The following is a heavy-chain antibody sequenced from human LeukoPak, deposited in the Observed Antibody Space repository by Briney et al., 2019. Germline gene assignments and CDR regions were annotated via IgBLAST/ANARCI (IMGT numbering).Heavy chain of an antibody. D-gene: IGHD3-10*01. CDR1: GFSFSSFW. CDR2: IKEEGRTT. V-gene: IGHV3-7*04. J-gene: IGHJ4*02. CDR3: ARDSPAGTTWRSEPTFDY. Sequence: GGSLRLPCAASGFSFSSFWMSWVRQAPGKGLELVADIKEEGRTTYYVDSVKGRFTISRDNAKNTLYLQMNSLRAEDTAVYYCARDSPAGTTWRSEPTFDYWGQGTLVTVTS.